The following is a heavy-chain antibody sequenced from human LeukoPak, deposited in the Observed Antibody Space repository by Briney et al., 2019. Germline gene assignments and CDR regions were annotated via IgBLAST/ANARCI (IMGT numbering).Heavy chain of an antibody. V-gene: IGHV1-69*13. D-gene: IGHD5-18*01. CDR3: ARDRSYVFSRAFDI. CDR2: IIPIFGTA. J-gene: IGHJ3*02. CDR1: GGTFSSYA. Sequence: SVKVSCKASGGTFSSYAISWVRQAPGQGLEWMGGIIPIFGTANYAQKFQGRVTITADESTSTAYMELSSLRSEDTAVYYCARDRSYVFSRAFDIWGQGTMVTVSS.